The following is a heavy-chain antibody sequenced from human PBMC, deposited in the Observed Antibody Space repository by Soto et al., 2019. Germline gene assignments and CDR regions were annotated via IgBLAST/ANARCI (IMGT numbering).Heavy chain of an antibody. CDR1: GFSLSTSGMC. J-gene: IGHJ4*02. D-gene: IGHD6-19*01. CDR3: ARIRSGWYYFGY. CDR2: IDWDDDK. V-gene: IGHV2-70*11. Sequence: SGPTLVNPTQTLTLTCTFSGFSLSTSGMCVSWIRQPPGKALEWLARIDWDDDKYYSTSLKTRLTISKDTSKNQVVLTMTNMDPVDTATYYCARIRSGWYYFGYWGQGTLVXVSS.